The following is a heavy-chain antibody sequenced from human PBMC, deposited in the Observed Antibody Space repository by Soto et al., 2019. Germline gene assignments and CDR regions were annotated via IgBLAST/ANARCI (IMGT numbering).Heavy chain of an antibody. CDR2: ITTSVGNA. D-gene: IGHD6-6*01. J-gene: IGHJ4*02. V-gene: IGHV3-23*01. CDR3: AKEKSRPYYFDY. Sequence: EVQLLESGGGLVQPGGSLRLSCAASGFTFSSYAMSWVRQAPGKGLEWVSPITTSVGNAYYGDSVKGRFTISRDDSKNTLYLQMNSLRAEDTAVYYCAKEKSRPYYFDYWGQGTLVTVSS. CDR1: GFTFSSYA.